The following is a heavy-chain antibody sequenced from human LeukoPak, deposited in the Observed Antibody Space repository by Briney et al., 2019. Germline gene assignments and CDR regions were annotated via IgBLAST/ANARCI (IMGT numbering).Heavy chain of an antibody. CDR3: ASRGGGYYYLY. Sequence: GGSLRLSCAASGFTFSNYGMSWVRQAPGKGLEWVSSITNNAGSTSYADSVKGRFTISRDNSKNTLYLQMNSLRAEDTAVYYCASRGGGYYYLYWGQGTLVTVSS. CDR2: ITNNAGST. J-gene: IGHJ4*02. D-gene: IGHD3-22*01. CDR1: GFTFSNYG. V-gene: IGHV3-23*01.